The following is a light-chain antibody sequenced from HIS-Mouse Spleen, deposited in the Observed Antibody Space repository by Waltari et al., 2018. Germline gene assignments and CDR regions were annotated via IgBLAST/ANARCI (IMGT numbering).Light chain of an antibody. CDR3: AAWDDSLNGVV. J-gene: IGLJ2*01. V-gene: IGLV1-44*01. Sequence: QSVLTQQPSASGTPGQRVTIPCSGSSSNIGSNTVNWYQQLPGTAPKLLIYSNNQRPSGVPDRFSGSKSGTSASLAISGLQSEDEADYYCAAWDDSLNGVVFGGGTKLTVL. CDR2: SNN. CDR1: SSNIGSNT.